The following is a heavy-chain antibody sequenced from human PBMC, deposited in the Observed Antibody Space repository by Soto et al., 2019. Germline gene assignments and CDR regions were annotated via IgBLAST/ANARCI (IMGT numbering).Heavy chain of an antibody. D-gene: IGHD4-17*01. CDR2: MSSSGSTI. J-gene: IGHJ4*02. V-gene: IGHV3-48*01. CDR1: GFAFSSYS. CDR3: AREGPVTYDY. Sequence: EVQLVESGGGLVQPGGSLRLSCAASGFAFSSYSMNWVRQAPGKGLEWVSYMSSSGSTIYYADSVKGRFTISRDNAKNSLYLQMNSLRAEDTAVYYCAREGPVTYDYLGQGTLVTVSS.